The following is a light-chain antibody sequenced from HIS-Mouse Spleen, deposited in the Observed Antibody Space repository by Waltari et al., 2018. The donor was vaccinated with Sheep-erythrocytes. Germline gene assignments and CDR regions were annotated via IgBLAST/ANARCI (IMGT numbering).Light chain of an antibody. J-gene: IGKJ4*01. V-gene: IGKV1-33*01. CDR3: PPSSPLPLT. Sequence: ASVGDRVTITCQASQDISNYVNWYQQKPGKAPKLLIYDASNLSTCFPSRFRGRGSGSHFTFPIILLPPSSLSPSSSPPSSPLPLTFGGGTKVEI. CDR1: QDISNY. CDR2: DAS.